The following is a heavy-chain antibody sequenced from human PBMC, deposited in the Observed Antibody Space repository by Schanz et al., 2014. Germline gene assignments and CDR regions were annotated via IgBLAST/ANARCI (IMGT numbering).Heavy chain of an antibody. Sequence: EVQLVESGGGLVQPGGSLRLSCAASEFTFSSYAMAWVRQAPGKGLEWVSGITGASDHIDYAESVKGRFTISRDNSKNTLYLQMDSLRAEDTAVYFCAKKVPAYNPFDSWGQGTLVTVSS. J-gene: IGHJ4*02. CDR3: AKKVPAYNPFDS. D-gene: IGHD1-1*01. CDR2: ITGASDHI. V-gene: IGHV3-23*04. CDR1: EFTFSSYA.